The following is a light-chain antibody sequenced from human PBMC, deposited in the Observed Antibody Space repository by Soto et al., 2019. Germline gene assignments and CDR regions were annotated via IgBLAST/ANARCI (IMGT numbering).Light chain of an antibody. J-gene: IGKJ1*01. V-gene: IGKV1-5*03. CDR1: QSISSW. Sequence: DIQMTQSPSTLSASVGDRVTITCRASQSISSWLAWYQQKPGKAPKLLIYKASSLESGVPSRFSGSGSGTEFTLTISSLQTDDFATYYCQQYNSYSPTFGQGPKV. CDR2: KAS. CDR3: QQYNSYSPT.